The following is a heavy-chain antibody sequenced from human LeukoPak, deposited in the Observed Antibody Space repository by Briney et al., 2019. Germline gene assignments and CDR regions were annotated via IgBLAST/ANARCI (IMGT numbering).Heavy chain of an antibody. CDR3: AKSDEAVVGDYYFDY. D-gene: IGHD6-19*01. V-gene: IGHV3-23*01. CDR1: GFTFSSYA. Sequence: GGSLSLSCAASGFTFSSYAMSWVRQAPGKGLEWVSAISGSGGSTYYADSVKGRFTISRDNSKNTLYLQMNSLRAEDTAVYYCAKSDEAVVGDYYFDYWGQGTLVTVSS. CDR2: ISGSGGST. J-gene: IGHJ4*02.